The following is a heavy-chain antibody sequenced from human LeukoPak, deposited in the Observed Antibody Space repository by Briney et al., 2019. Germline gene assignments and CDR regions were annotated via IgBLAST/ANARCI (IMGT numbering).Heavy chain of an antibody. Sequence: SETVSLTCSVCGGSISGYYWGWIRQPPGKGLERIGYIYYSGTTNYNPSLKSRVTISVDTSKNQFSLNLRSVTAADTAVYYCVKVRTGTVDYWGQGTLVTVSS. CDR1: GGSISGYY. CDR2: IYYSGTT. V-gene: IGHV4-59*01. CDR3: VKVRTGTVDY. J-gene: IGHJ4*02. D-gene: IGHD1-1*01.